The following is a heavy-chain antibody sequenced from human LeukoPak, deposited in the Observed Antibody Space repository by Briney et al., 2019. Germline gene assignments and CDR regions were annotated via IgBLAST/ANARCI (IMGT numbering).Heavy chain of an antibody. Sequence: SETLSLTCTVSGGSISSYYWSWIRQPPGKGLEWIGYIYYSGSTNYNPSLKSRVTISVDTSKNQFSLKLSSVTAADTAVYYCASGHWKGSGSYYDAFDIWGQGTMVTVSS. CDR2: IYYSGST. J-gene: IGHJ3*02. D-gene: IGHD3-10*01. CDR1: GGSISSYY. V-gene: IGHV4-59*08. CDR3: ASGHWKGSGSYYDAFDI.